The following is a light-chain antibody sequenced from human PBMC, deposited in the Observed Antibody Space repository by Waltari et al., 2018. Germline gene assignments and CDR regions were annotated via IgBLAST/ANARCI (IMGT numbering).Light chain of an antibody. J-gene: IGLJ2*01. V-gene: IGLV5-45*01. CDR3: MIGHSSASV. CDR2: FRSDLDN. CDR1: SGINVADRK. Sequence: VLTQPASLSASPGGSARLTCTLHSGINVADRKIYWSQQNQGRPPQYLLRFRSDLDNEPGTGLPSRFSGSKDASANAGILLISGLQSEDEADYDCMIGHSSASVFGGGTTLTVL.